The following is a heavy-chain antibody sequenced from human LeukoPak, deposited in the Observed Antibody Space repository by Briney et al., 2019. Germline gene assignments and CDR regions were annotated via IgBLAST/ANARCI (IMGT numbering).Heavy chain of an antibody. D-gene: IGHD6-13*01. CDR2: IYHSGSP. Sequence: KASGTLSLTCAVSGGSISSNNWWGWVRQPPGKGLEWIGEIYHSGSPNYNPSLKSRVTISVDKSRNHFSLNLSSVTAADTAVYYCARVNINSWHSCDYWGQGTLVTVSS. V-gene: IGHV4-4*02. J-gene: IGHJ4*02. CDR3: ARVNINSWHSCDY. CDR1: GGSISSNNW.